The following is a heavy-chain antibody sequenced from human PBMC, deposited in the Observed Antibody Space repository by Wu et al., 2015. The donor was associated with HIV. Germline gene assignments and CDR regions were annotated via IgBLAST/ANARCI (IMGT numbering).Heavy chain of an antibody. V-gene: IGHV1-24*01. Sequence: QVQLVQSGAEVKKPGASVKVSCKVSGYTLTELSMHWVRQAPGKGLEWMGGFDPEDGETIYAQKFQGRVTMTEDTSTDTAYMELSSLRSEDTAVYYCATGPGDLSGYLEYFQHWGQGTLVTVSS. CDR1: GYTLTELS. J-gene: IGHJ1*01. D-gene: IGHD3-22*01. CDR2: FDPEDGET. CDR3: ATGPGDLSGYLEYFQH.